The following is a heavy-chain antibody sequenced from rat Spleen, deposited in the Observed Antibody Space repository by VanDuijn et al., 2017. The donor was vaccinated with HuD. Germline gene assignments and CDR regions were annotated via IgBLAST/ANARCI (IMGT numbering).Heavy chain of an antibody. CDR2: ISYEGNTA. CDR1: GFTFSDYY. D-gene: IGHD1-11*01. CDR3: ARQEDYGGYSRDYFGY. J-gene: IGHJ2*01. V-gene: IGHV5-22*01. Sequence: EVQLVESGGVLVQPGRSMKLSCAASGFTFSDYYMAWVRQAPKKGLEWVASISYEGNTAFYGDSMKGRFTISRDNAKSTLYLQISSLRSEDTATYYCARQEDYGGYSRDYFGYWGQGVVVTVSS.